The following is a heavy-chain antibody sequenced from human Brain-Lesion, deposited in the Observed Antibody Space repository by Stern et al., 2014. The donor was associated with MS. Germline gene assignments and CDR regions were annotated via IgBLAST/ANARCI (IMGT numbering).Heavy chain of an antibody. D-gene: IGHD5-12*01. CDR3: ARHDGWLPHY. J-gene: IGHJ4*02. CDR1: GGSISRSTYY. CDR2: IYYSGTT. V-gene: IGHV4-39*01. Sequence: QVQLVESGPGLVKPSETLSLTCSVSGGSISRSTYYWGWIRQPPGKGLEWIGSIYYSGTTYYNPSLKSRVTIDPSPNHFPLRLTSVTAADTAVYYCARHDGWLPHYWSQGTLVTVSS.